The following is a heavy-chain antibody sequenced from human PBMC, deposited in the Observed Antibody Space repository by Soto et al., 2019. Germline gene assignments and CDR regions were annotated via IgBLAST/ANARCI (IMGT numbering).Heavy chain of an antibody. Sequence: SETLSLTCAVYGGSFSGYYWSWIRQPPGKGLEWIGEINHSGSTNYNPSLKSRVTISVDTSKNQFSLKLSSVTAADTAVYYCASGSWYRWFDPWGQGTLVTVSS. CDR2: INHSGST. V-gene: IGHV4-34*01. CDR1: GGSFSGYY. J-gene: IGHJ5*02. D-gene: IGHD6-13*01. CDR3: ASGSWYRWFDP.